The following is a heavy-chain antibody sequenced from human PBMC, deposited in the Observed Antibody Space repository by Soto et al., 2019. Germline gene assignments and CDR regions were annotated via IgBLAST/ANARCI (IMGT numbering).Heavy chain of an antibody. CDR2: IYYGGST. CDR1: GGSISSGGYY. CDR3: ARSADSSSSGDFDY. Sequence: QVQLQESGPGLVKPSQTLSLTCTVSGGSISSGGYYWSWIRPHPGKGLEWIGYIYYGGSTYYNPSLKSRVTISVDTSKNQFSLKLSSVTAADTAVYYCARSADSSSSGDFDYWGHGTLVTVSS. D-gene: IGHD6-6*01. V-gene: IGHV4-31*03. J-gene: IGHJ4*01.